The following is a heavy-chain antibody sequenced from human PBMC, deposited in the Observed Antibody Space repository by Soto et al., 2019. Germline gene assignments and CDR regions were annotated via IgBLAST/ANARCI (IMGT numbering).Heavy chain of an antibody. Sequence: GGSLRLSCAASGFMFSTTDMSWVRQAPGKGLEWVTTIEGSGTITCYADSVRGRFTISRDNSKNTVYLQMDSLTADDTAVYYCVKNSGWFNSWGQGTPVTVSS. CDR1: GFMFSTTD. V-gene: IGHV3-23*01. J-gene: IGHJ5*01. D-gene: IGHD3-10*01. CDR2: IEGSGTIT. CDR3: VKNSGWFNS.